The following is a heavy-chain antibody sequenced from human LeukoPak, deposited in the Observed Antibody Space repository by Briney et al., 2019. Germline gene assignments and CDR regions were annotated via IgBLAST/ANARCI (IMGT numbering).Heavy chain of an antibody. D-gene: IGHD2-2*02. CDR1: GYTFTGYY. CDR2: INPNSGGT. J-gene: IGHJ4*02. V-gene: IGHV1-2*06. Sequence: GAPVKVSCKASGYTFTGYYMLWVRQAPGHGLEWMGRINPNSGGTNYAQKFQGRVTITADESTSTAYMELSSLRSEDTAVYYCARGEYEIGYCSSTSCYSAIFDYWGQGTLVTVSS. CDR3: ARGEYEIGYCSSTSCYSAIFDY.